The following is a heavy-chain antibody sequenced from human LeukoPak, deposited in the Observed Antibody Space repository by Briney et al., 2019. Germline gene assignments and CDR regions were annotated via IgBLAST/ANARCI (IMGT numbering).Heavy chain of an antibody. CDR2: MNPNSGNT. J-gene: IGHJ6*02. CDR1: GYTFTIYD. Sequence: GASVKVSCKASGYTFTIYDIKWVRQATGQGLEWMELMNPNSGNTGYAQEFQGRVTMTRNTSISTAYMELSSLRYEDTAVYYCARGGALGGSSNFYYYYYGMDVWGQGTTVTVSS. V-gene: IGHV1-8*01. D-gene: IGHD6-6*01. CDR3: ARGGALGGSSNFYYYYYGMDV.